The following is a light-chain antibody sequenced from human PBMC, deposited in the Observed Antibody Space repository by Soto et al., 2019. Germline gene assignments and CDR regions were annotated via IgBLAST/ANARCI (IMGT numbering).Light chain of an antibody. CDR1: STDVGDYNY. CDR2: EVN. CDR3: SSYTSSSTYV. Sequence: QSALTQPASVSGSPGQSITISCTGASTDVGDYNYVSWYQHHPAKAPQHLIYEVNNRPSGVSDRFSGSKSGNVASLTISWLQAEDEADYYYSSYTSSSTYVFGTGTKLTVL. J-gene: IGLJ1*01. V-gene: IGLV2-14*01.